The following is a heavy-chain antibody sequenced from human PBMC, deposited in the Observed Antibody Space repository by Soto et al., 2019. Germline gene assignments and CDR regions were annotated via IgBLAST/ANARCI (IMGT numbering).Heavy chain of an antibody. CDR1: GFTFSNAW. V-gene: IGHV3-15*01. CDR3: YLRYFDWYPDY. Sequence: ESGGGLVKPGGSLRLSCAASGFTFSNAWMSWVRQAPGKGLEWVGRIKSNTDGGTTDYAAPVKGRFTISRDDSKNTLYLQMNSLKTEDTAVYYCYLRYFDWYPDYWGQGPLVPVSS. D-gene: IGHD3-9*01. CDR2: IKSNTDGGTT. J-gene: IGHJ4*02.